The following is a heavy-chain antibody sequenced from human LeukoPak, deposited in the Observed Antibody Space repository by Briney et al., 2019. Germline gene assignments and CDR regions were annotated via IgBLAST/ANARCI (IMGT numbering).Heavy chain of an antibody. J-gene: IGHJ6*03. CDR3: ARANYYDSRYYYYYMDV. Sequence: ASVKVSCKASGGTFSSYAISWVRQAPGQGLEWMGRIIPILGIANYAQKFQGRVTITADKSTSTAYMELSSLRSEDTAVYYCARANYYDSRYYYYYMDVWGKGTTVTVSS. CDR1: GGTFSSYA. V-gene: IGHV1-69*04. CDR2: IIPILGIA. D-gene: IGHD3-22*01.